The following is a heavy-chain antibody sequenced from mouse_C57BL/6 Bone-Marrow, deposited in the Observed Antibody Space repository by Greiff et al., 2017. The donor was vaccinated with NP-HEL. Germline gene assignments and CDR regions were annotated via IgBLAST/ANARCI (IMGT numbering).Heavy chain of an antibody. CDR1: GYTFTSYW. Sequence: VQLQQPGAELVKPGASVKLSCKASGYTFTSYWMHWVKQRPGRGLEWLGRIDPNSGGTKYNEKFKSKATLTVDKPSSTAYMQLSSLTSEDSAVYYCARSPDGSTVAYWGQGTLVTVSA. J-gene: IGHJ3*01. V-gene: IGHV1-72*01. D-gene: IGHD2-3*01. CDR3: ARSPDGSTVAY. CDR2: IDPNSGGT.